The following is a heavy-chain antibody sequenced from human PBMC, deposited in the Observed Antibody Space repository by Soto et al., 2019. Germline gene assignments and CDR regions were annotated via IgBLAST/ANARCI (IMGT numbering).Heavy chain of an antibody. Sequence: SETLSLTCTVSGGSISSSSYYWGWIRQPPGKGLEWIGSIYYSGSTYYNPSLKSRVTISVDTSKNQFSLKLSSVTAADTAVYYCASPSYGSSWYGGYSYYGMDVWGQGTTVTVSS. CDR3: ASPSYGSSWYGGYSYYGMDV. J-gene: IGHJ6*02. V-gene: IGHV4-39*01. CDR2: IYYSGST. CDR1: GGSISSSSYY. D-gene: IGHD6-13*01.